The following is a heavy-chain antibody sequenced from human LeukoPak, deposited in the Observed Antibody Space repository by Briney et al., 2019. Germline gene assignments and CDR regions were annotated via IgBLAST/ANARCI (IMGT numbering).Heavy chain of an antibody. D-gene: IGHD2-2*01. CDR3: ARDPIWDCSSTSCSLGGGDYYYYMDV. Sequence: GASVKVSCKASGYIFTSYYMHWVRQAPGQGLEWMGIVNPSGGSTSYAQKFQGRVTMTRDTSTSTVYMELSSLRSEDTAVYYCARDPIWDCSSTSCSLGGGDYYYYMDVWGKGTTVTVSS. CDR1: GYIFTSYY. CDR2: VNPSGGST. J-gene: IGHJ6*03. V-gene: IGHV1-46*01.